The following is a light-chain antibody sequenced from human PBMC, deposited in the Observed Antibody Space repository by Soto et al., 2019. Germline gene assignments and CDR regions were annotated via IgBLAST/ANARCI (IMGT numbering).Light chain of an antibody. J-gene: IGLJ1*01. CDR2: KNS. CDR1: ALPKQY. V-gene: IGLV3-25*03. CDR3: QSADKSGTYV. Sequence: SYELTQPPSVSVSPGQMARITCSGDALPKQYAYWYQQKPGQAPVLLIYKNSERPSGIPERFSGSSSGTTVTLTISGVQAEDEADYYCQSADKSGTYVFGTGTKLNVL.